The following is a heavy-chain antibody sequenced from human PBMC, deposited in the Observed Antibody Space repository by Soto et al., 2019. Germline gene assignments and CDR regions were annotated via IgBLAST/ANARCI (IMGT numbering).Heavy chain of an antibody. V-gene: IGHV3-13*01. D-gene: IGHD3-10*01. Sequence: GGSLRLSCAASGFTFSSYDMHWVRQATGKGLEWVSAIGTAGDTYYPGSVKGRFTISRENAKNSLYLQMNSLRAGDTAVYYCARVGGGNYYYYMDVWGKGTTVTVSS. CDR1: GFTFSSYD. CDR3: ARVGGGNYYYYMDV. J-gene: IGHJ6*03. CDR2: IGTAGDT.